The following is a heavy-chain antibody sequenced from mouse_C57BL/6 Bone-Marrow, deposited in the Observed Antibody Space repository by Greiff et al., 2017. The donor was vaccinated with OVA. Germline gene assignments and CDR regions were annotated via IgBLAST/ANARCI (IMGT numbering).Heavy chain of an antibody. Sequence: VQRVESGPGLVQPSQSLSITCTVSGFSLTSYGVHWVRQSPGKGLEWLGVIWSGGSTAYNAAFISRLSISKDNSTCQVFFKLNSLQADDTTMYSCARKSAKSYYDYSIAYWGQGTLVTVSA. CDR2: IWSGGST. J-gene: IGHJ3*01. CDR1: GFSLTSYG. D-gene: IGHD2-4*01. V-gene: IGHV2-2*01. CDR3: ARKSAKSYYDYSIAY.